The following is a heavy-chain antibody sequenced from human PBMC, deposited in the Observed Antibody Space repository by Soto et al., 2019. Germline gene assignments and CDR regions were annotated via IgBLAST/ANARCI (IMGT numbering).Heavy chain of an antibody. V-gene: IGHV4-61*08. CDR1: GASVTSGGYY. J-gene: IGHJ4*02. CDR2: IIYNGAT. CDR3: ARTRNGGSWAAWF. Sequence: QVQLQESGPGLVKPSETLSLTCTVSGASVTSGGYYWSWIRQPPGKGLEWIGFIIYNGATNYNPSLERRVPMSVETFKNQFLLKLSSVTAADTAVYYCARTRNGGSWAAWFWGQGTLVTVSS. D-gene: IGHD2-15*01.